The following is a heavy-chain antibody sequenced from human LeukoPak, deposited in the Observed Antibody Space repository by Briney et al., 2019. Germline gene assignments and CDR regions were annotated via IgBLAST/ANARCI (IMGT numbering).Heavy chain of an antibody. CDR1: GFSFSSHW. J-gene: IGHJ4*02. CDR3: ERDGQGSTPLDY. D-gene: IGHD2-15*01. Sequence: GGSLRLSCAASGFSFSSHWMHWVRQAPGKGMVWVSGISTDGSRPRYADSVNGRFTISRDNAKNTLYLQMNSLRAEDTAVYFCERDGQGSTPLDYWGQGTLVTVSS. V-gene: IGHV3-74*01. CDR2: ISTDGSRP.